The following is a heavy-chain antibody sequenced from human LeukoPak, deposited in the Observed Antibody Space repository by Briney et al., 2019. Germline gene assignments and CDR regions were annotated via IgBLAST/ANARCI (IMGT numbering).Heavy chain of an antibody. Sequence: GGSLRLSCAASGFTFSSYAMHWVRQAPGKGLEWVAVISYDGSNKYYADSVKGRFTISRDNSKNTLYLQMNSLRAEVTAVYYCARGSGSSGYYYFDYWGQGTLVTVSS. CDR3: ARGSGSSGYYYFDY. CDR1: GFTFSSYA. V-gene: IGHV3-30*04. J-gene: IGHJ4*02. CDR2: ISYDGSNK. D-gene: IGHD3-22*01.